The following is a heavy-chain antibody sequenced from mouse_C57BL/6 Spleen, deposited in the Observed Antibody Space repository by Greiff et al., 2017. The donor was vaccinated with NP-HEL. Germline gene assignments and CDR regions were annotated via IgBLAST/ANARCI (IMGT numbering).Heavy chain of an antibody. D-gene: IGHD3-2*02. Sequence: VQLQQSGTVLARPGASVKMSCKTSGYTFTSYWMHWVKQRPGQGLEWIGAIYPGNSDTSYNQKFKGKAKLTAVTSASTAYMELSSLTNEDSAVYYGTRESIDSSGPRWFAYWGQGTLVTVSA. J-gene: IGHJ3*01. V-gene: IGHV1-5*01. CDR3: TRESIDSSGPRWFAY. CDR1: GYTFTSYW. CDR2: IYPGNSDT.